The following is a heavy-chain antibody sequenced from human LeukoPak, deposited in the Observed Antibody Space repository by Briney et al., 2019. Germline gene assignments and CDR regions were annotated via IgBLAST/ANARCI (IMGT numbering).Heavy chain of an antibody. V-gene: IGHV4-59*06. D-gene: IGHD3-3*01. CDR3: ARSSTYYDFWSGPFDY. CDR2: IYYSGST. CDR1: GGSISSYY. J-gene: IGHJ4*02. Sequence: SETLSLTCTVSGGSISSYYWSWIRQPAGKGLEWIGHIYYSGSTYYNPSLKSRVTISVDTSKNQFSLKLSSVTAADTAVYYCARSSTYYDFWSGPFDYWGQGTLVTVSS.